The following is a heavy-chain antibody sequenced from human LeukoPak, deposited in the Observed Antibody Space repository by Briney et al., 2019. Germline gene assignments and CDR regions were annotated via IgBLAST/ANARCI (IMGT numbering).Heavy chain of an antibody. Sequence: KAGGSLRLSCAASGFTFSNAWMSWVRQAPGKGLEWVGRIKSKTDGGTTDYAAPVKGRFTISRDDSKNTLYLQMNSLKTEDTAVYYCTTDQVFLSSGWSYYFDYWGQGTLVTVSS. D-gene: IGHD6-19*01. CDR3: TTDQVFLSSGWSYYFDY. V-gene: IGHV3-15*01. CDR1: GFTFSNAW. CDR2: IKSKTDGGTT. J-gene: IGHJ4*02.